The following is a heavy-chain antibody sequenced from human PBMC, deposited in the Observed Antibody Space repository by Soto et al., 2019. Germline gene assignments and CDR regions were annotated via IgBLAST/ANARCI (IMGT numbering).Heavy chain of an antibody. Sequence: QVQLVQSGAEVKKPGSSVKVSCKASGGTFSSYAISWVQQAPGQGLEWMGGIIPIFGTANYAQKFQGRATITADESTSTDYMELSSLRSEDTDVYYCARGKWLRSYYYYGMDVWGQGTTVTVSS. V-gene: IGHV1-69*01. D-gene: IGHD5-12*01. CDR3: ARGKWLRSYYYYGMDV. J-gene: IGHJ6*02. CDR1: GGTFSSYA. CDR2: IIPIFGTA.